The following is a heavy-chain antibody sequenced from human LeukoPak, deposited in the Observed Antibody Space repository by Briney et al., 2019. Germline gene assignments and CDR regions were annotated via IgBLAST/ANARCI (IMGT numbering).Heavy chain of an antibody. Sequence: PSETLSLTCTVSGGSISSHYWSWIRQPPGKGLEWIGYIYYSGSTNYNPSLKSRVTISVDTSKNQFSLKLSSVTAADTAVYYCARTAYCTNGVCYGPMGYFDYWGQGTLVTVSS. CDR1: GGSISSHY. J-gene: IGHJ4*02. CDR2: IYYSGST. D-gene: IGHD2-8*01. CDR3: ARTAYCTNGVCYGPMGYFDY. V-gene: IGHV4-59*11.